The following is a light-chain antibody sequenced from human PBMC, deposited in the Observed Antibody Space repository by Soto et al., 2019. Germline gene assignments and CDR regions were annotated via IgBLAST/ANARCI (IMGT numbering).Light chain of an antibody. V-gene: IGLV2-8*01. CDR2: EVT. CDR1: SSDVGAYNY. Sequence: QSALTQPPSASGSPGQSVTISCTGTSSDVGAYNYVSWYQHHPGKAPKLILYEVTNRPSGVPERFSGSKSGSTAFLTVSGLQAEDEADYYCTSYTSTRTWVFGGGTKVTVL. J-gene: IGLJ3*02. CDR3: TSYTSTRTWV.